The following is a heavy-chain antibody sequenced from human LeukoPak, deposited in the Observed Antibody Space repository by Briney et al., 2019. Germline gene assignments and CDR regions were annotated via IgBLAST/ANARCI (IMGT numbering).Heavy chain of an antibody. CDR2: INPNSGGT. CDR3: ARIFGSSWYPFFDY. Sequence: ASVKVSCKASGYTFTGYYVHWVRQAPGQGLEWMGWINPNSGGTNYAQKFQGRVTMTRDTSISTAYMELSRLRSDDTAVYYCARIFGSSWYPFFDYWGQGTLVTVSS. CDR1: GYTFTGYY. V-gene: IGHV1-2*02. J-gene: IGHJ4*02. D-gene: IGHD6-13*01.